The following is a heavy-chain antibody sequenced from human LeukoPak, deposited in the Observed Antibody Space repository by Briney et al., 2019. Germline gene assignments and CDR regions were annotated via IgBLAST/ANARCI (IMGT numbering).Heavy chain of an antibody. Sequence: GGSLRLSCAASGFTFSSYSMHWVRQAPGKGLEWVAFIRYDGSNKYYADSVKGRFTISRDNSKNTLYLQMNSLRAEDTAVYYCAKALHPRNAANDAFDIWGQGTMVTVSS. CDR3: AKALHPRNAANDAFDI. D-gene: IGHD5-18*01. V-gene: IGHV3-30*02. CDR1: GFTFSSYS. J-gene: IGHJ3*02. CDR2: IRYDGSNK.